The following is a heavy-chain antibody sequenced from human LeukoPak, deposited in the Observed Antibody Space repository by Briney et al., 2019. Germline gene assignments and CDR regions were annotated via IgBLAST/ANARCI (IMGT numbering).Heavy chain of an antibody. D-gene: IGHD2-2*01. Sequence: SETLSLTCTVSGGSISSGGYYWSWIRQHPGKGLEWIGYICYSGSTYYNPSLKSRVTISVDTSKNQFSLKLSSVTAADTAVYYCASVGTYCSSTSCWDSWGQGTLVTVSS. J-gene: IGHJ5*02. CDR3: ASVGTYCSSTSCWDS. CDR2: ICYSGST. V-gene: IGHV4-31*03. CDR1: GGSISSGGYY.